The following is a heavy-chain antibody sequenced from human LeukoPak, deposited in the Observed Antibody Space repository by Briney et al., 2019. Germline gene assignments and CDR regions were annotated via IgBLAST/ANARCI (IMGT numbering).Heavy chain of an antibody. Sequence: GESLKISCKASGYSFTYWIGWVRQMPGKGLEWMGVIHPGDSDTRYSPYFQGQITISVDKSISTAYLQWSSLEVSDTAIYYCARQDGAANFYFDYWGQGTLVTVSS. D-gene: IGHD3-3*01. CDR3: ARQDGAANFYFDY. CDR2: IHPGDSDT. V-gene: IGHV5-51*01. J-gene: IGHJ4*02. CDR1: GYSFTYW.